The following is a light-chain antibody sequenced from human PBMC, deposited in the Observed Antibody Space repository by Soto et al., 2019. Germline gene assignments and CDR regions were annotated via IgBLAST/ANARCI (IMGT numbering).Light chain of an antibody. J-gene: IGLJ7*01. CDR3: SAYGGGNNFVV. CDR1: SSDVGGYNY. Sequence: QSALPQPPSASGSPGQSVTISCTGTSSDVGGYNYVSWYQQHPGKAPKLMIFEVNKRPSGVPDRFSGSKSGSTASLTVSGLQAEDEGDYYCSAYGGGNNFVVFGGGTQLTVL. CDR2: EVN. V-gene: IGLV2-8*01.